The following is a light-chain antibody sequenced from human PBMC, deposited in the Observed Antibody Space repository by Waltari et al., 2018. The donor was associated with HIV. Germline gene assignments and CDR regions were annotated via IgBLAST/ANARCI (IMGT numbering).Light chain of an antibody. Sequence: QSALTQPRPVSGSPGQAVTLSRTRTRSDVGNFNFPSWYQHLQGKAPKLVIYDVSKRPAGVPDRFAGSKSGNTASLTISGLQAEDEADYYCCTYAASNVIFGGGTKLTVL. CDR2: DVS. J-gene: IGLJ2*01. CDR3: CTYAASNVI. V-gene: IGLV2-11*01. CDR1: RSDVGNFNF.